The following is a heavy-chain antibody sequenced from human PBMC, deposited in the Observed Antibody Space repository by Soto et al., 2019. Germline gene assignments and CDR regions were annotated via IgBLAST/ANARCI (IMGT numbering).Heavy chain of an antibody. J-gene: IGHJ4*02. CDR2: IYYSGST. V-gene: IGHV4-59*08. D-gene: IGHD4-17*01. CDR3: ARSYGDLPDY. Sequence: SETLSLTCSVSGGSIGTYFWGWIRQPPGKGLEWIGHIYYSGSTSFNPSLRSRVTISLDTSKNQFSLRLSSVSAADTAVYYCARSYGDLPDYWGQGTLVTVSS. CDR1: GGSIGTYF.